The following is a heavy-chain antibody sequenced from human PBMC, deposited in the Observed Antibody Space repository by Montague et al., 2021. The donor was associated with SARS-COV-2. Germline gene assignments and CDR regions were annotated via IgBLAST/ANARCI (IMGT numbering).Heavy chain of an antibody. CDR2: ISYDGSKK. D-gene: IGHD6-13*01. CDR3: AKEQYSSSWSDFDY. J-gene: IGHJ4*02. V-gene: IGHV3-30*04. Sequence: SLRLSCAASGFTFSTYPMHWVRQAPGKGLEWLVVISYDGSKKDYADSVKGRFTISRDNSENMLYLQMNSLRAEDTAVYYCAKEQYSSSWSDFDYWGQGTVVAGSS. CDR1: GFTFSTYP.